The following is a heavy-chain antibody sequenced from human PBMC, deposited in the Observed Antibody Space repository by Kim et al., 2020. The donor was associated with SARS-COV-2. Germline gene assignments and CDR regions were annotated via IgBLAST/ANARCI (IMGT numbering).Heavy chain of an antibody. CDR1: GFTVSSNY. CDR3: ARAIYDIDLGMDV. CDR2: IYSGGST. J-gene: IGHJ6*02. D-gene: IGHD3-9*01. V-gene: IGHV3-53*04. Sequence: GGSLRLSCAASGFTVSSNYMSWVRQAPGKGLEWVSVIYSGGSTYYTDSVQGRFTISRHNSKNTLYHQMNSLRAEDTAVYYCARAIYDIDLGMDVWGQGTTVTVSS.